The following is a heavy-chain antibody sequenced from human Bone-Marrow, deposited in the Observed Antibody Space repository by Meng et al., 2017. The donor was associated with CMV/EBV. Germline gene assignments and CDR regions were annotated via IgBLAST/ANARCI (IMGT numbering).Heavy chain of an antibody. CDR3: ARMDVTYYYDSSGLDY. CDR2: INHSGST. CDR1: GGSFSGYY. V-gene: IGHV4-34*01. Sequence: SETLSLTCAVYGGSFSGYYWSWIRQPPGKGLEWIGEINHSGSTNYNPSLKSRVTISVDTSKNQFSLKLSSVTAADTAVYYCARMDVTYYYDSSGLDYWGQGTLVTVSS. D-gene: IGHD3-22*01. J-gene: IGHJ4*02.